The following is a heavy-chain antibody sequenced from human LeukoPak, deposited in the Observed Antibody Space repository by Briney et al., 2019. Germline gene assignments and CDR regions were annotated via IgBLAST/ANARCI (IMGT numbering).Heavy chain of an antibody. J-gene: IGHJ4*02. Sequence: PGGSLRLSCAASGFTFRHYAMHWVRQAPGKGLEWVAVIAYDGSNRYYADSVKGRFTISRDNSKTTLYLQMNSLRPEDTAVYSCARESYGDYYFDYWGQGPLVTVSS. D-gene: IGHD4-17*01. CDR1: GFTFRHYA. CDR3: ARESYGDYYFDY. V-gene: IGHV3-30-3*01. CDR2: IAYDGSNR.